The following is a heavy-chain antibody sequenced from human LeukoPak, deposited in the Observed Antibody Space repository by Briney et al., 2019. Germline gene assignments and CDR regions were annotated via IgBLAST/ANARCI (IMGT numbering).Heavy chain of an antibody. J-gene: IGHJ6*02. Sequence: GGSLRLSCAVSGFTVSSNYMSWVRLAPGKGLEWVSVIYSGGGTYYADSVKGRFTISRDSAKNSLYLQVNSLRAEDTAVYYCASTTISPVGGMDVWGQGTTVTVSS. D-gene: IGHD2/OR15-2a*01. CDR1: GFTVSSNY. CDR3: ASTTISPVGGMDV. V-gene: IGHV3-66*01. CDR2: IYSGGGT.